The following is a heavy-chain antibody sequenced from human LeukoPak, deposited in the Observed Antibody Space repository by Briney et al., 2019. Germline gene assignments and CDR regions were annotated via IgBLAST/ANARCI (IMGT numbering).Heavy chain of an antibody. CDR2: IYHSGNT. D-gene: IGHD4-17*01. V-gene: IGHV4-4*02. Sequence: SETLSLTCTVSGDSISSTNWWSWVRQPPGKGLEWIGEIYHSGNTNYNPSLKSRVSISVDKSKNQFSLKLSSATAADTAVYYCARNGYFYDAFDIWGQGTMVTVSS. CDR3: ARNGYFYDAFDI. J-gene: IGHJ3*02. CDR1: GDSISSTNW.